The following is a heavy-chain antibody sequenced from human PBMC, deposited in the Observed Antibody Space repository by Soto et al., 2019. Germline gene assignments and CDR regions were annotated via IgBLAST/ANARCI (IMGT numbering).Heavy chain of an antibody. V-gene: IGHV3-30*18. J-gene: IGHJ4*02. CDR3: AKDHSDGYNLRDLGVFDL. CDR2: TSYDGSNT. CDR1: GFTFSYYA. Sequence: QVQLVESGGGVVQSGRSLKLSCAASGFTFSYYAMHWVRQAPGKGLEWVAVTSYDGSNTYSADSVQGRFTISRDNSKNTLFLQMDSLRTEDTAVYYCAKDHSDGYNLRDLGVFDLWGQGTLVTVSS. D-gene: IGHD3-10*01.